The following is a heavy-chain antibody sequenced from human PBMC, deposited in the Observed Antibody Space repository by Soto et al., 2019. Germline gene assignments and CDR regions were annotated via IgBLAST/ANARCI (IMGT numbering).Heavy chain of an antibody. Sequence: GGSLRLSCAASAFTFSGYNMNWVRQAPGTGLEWLSYISSRSSTIYYADSVKGRFTISRDNAKDSLYLQMNNLRDEDTAVYYCARQGWDYDYYYALDVWGQGTTVTVSS. CDR3: ARQGWDYDYYYALDV. D-gene: IGHD3-16*01. CDR2: ISSRSSTI. V-gene: IGHV3-48*02. CDR1: AFTFSGYN. J-gene: IGHJ6*02.